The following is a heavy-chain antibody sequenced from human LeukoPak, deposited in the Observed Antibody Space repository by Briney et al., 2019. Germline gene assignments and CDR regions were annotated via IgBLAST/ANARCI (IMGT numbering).Heavy chain of an antibody. CDR3: ARALGAVVVVAATPSYYYYMDV. D-gene: IGHD2-15*01. Sequence: GASVKVSCKASGYSFTSYDINWLRQATGQGLEWMGWMNPNSGNTGYAQKFQGRVTMTRNTSISTAYMELSSLRSEDTAVYYCARALGAVVVVAATPSYYYYMDVWGKGTTVTVSS. CDR1: GYSFTSYD. V-gene: IGHV1-8*01. CDR2: MNPNSGNT. J-gene: IGHJ6*03.